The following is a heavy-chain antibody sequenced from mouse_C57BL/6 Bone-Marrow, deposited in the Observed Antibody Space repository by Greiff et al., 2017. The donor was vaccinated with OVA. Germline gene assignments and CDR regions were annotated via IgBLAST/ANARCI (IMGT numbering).Heavy chain of an antibody. CDR3: DTAYYCGSNPYAMDY. CDR1: GFSLTRYG. D-gene: IGHD1-1*01. V-gene: IGHV2-2*01. J-gene: IGHJ4*01. CDR2: IWRGGGT. Sequence: VQGVESGPGLVQPSPSLSITCTVSGFSLTRYGVHWVRQSPGKGLEWLGVIWRGGGTDYNAAFISSLSTSKDNSKSQVFFKMNSLQADDTAIYYCDTAYYCGSNPYAMDYWGQGTSVTVSS.